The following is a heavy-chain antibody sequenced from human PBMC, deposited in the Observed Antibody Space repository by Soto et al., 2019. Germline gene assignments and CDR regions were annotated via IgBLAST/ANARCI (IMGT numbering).Heavy chain of an antibody. CDR1: GYTFTSYG. J-gene: IGHJ4*02. V-gene: IGHV1-18*04. CDR2: TSAYNGNT. Sequence: ASVKVSCKASGYTFTSYGISWVRQAPGQGLEWMGWTSAYNGNTNYAQKLQGRVTMTTDTSTSTAYMELRSLRSDDTAVYYCARDRSRFWGVNYYDSSALITPFDYWGQGTLVTVSS. D-gene: IGHD3-22*01. CDR3: ARDRSRFWGVNYYDSSALITPFDY.